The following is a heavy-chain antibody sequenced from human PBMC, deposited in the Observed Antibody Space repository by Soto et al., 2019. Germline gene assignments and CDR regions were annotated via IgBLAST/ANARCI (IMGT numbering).Heavy chain of an antibody. J-gene: IGHJ6*02. CDR3: AKSGGYSASSAAHYAMDV. V-gene: IGHV3-23*01. Sequence: PGGSLRLSCAASGCTFSTYAMSWVRQAPGKGLEWVSTISGSGGSTYYADSVKGRFTISRDNSKNTLFLQMNSLGAEDTAVYYSAKSGGYSASSAAHYAMDVWGQGTTVTVSS. CDR1: GCTFSTYA. CDR2: ISGSGGST. D-gene: IGHD6-6*01.